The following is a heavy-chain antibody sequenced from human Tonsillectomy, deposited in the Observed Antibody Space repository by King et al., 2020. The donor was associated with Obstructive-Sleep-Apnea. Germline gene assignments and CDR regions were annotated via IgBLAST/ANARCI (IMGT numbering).Heavy chain of an antibody. CDR2: INWNSGNI. CDR1: GFTFDDYA. V-gene: IGHV3-9*01. D-gene: IGHD3-16*01. CDR3: VKDRAGGVPDAFHI. J-gene: IGHJ3*02. Sequence: VQLVESGGGLVQPGRSLRLSCAASGFTFDDYAMHWVRQAPGKGLEWVSGINWNSGNIAYADSVKGRFTISRDNAKNSLFLQMNSLRAEDTALYYCVKDRAGGVPDAFHIWGQGTMVTVSS.